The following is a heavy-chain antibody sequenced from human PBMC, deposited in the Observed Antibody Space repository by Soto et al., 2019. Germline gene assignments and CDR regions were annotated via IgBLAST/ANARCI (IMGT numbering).Heavy chain of an antibody. CDR2: INGGGTT. J-gene: IGHJ6*02. V-gene: IGHV3-66*01. Sequence: EVQMVESGGGLVQPGGSLRLSCAASGFTVGLNFMTWVRQAPGKGLEWVSVINGGGTTYYADSVKGRFSISRDDSKNTPYLLMNNLRVEDTAVYYCARENYYYGMDVWGQGTTVTVSS. CDR3: ARENYYYGMDV. CDR1: GFTVGLNF.